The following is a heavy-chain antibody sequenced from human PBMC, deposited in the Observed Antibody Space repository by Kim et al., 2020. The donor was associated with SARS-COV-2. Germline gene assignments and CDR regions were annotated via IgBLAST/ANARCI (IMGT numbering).Heavy chain of an antibody. J-gene: IGHJ4*02. CDR1: GFTFGDYA. V-gene: IGHV3-49*04. D-gene: IGHD1-1*01. Sequence: GGSLRLSCTTSGFTFGDYAMSWVRQAPGKGLEWVGFIRSKANTGTTEYAPSVRGRFTISRDDSKSIAYLQMNSLKTEDTAVYYCGGGQPGQTTFDYWGQG. CDR3: GGGQPGQTTFDY. CDR2: IRSKANTGTT.